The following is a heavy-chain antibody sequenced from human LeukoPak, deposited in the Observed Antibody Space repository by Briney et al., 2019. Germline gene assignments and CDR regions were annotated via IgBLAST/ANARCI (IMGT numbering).Heavy chain of an antibody. CDR3: SKEVHYKRGGEDAFDI. Sequence: GGSLRLSCAASGFTFSSYGMHWVRQAPGKGLEWVAVIWYDGSNKYYADSVKGRFTISRDNSKNTLYLQMNSLRAEDTAMYYLSKEVHYKRGGEDAFDIWGPGTMVTVSS. J-gene: IGHJ3*02. V-gene: IGHV3-33*06. CDR1: GFTFSSYG. CDR2: IWYDGSNK. D-gene: IGHD3-10*01.